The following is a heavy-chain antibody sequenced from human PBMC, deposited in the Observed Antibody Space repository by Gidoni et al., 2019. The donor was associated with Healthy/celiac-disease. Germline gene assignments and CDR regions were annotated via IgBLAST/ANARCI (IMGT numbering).Heavy chain of an antibody. Sequence: QVQLQQWGAGLLKPSETLSLTCAVYGGCFSGYYWSWIRQPPGKGLEWIGEINHSGSTNYNPSLTSRVTISVDTSKNQFSLKLSSVTAADTAVYYCARGGIGLAAAGNDYWGQGTLVTVSS. J-gene: IGHJ4*02. D-gene: IGHD6-13*01. V-gene: IGHV4-34*01. CDR2: INHSGST. CDR1: GGCFSGYY. CDR3: ARGGIGLAAAGNDY.